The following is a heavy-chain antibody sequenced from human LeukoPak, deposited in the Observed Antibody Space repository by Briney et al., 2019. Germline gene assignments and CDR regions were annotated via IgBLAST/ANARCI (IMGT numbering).Heavy chain of an antibody. CDR3: ARTTRYYDSSGCFDF. CDR1: GGSFSGYY. V-gene: IGHV4-34*01. Sequence: SETLSLTCAVYGGSFSGYYWSWIRQPPGKGLEWIGDVNHSGSTNYNPSLKSRVTISVDTSKNQFSLKMSSVTAADTAVYYCARTTRYYDSSGCFDFWGQGTLVTVSS. CDR2: VNHSGST. D-gene: IGHD3-22*01. J-gene: IGHJ4*02.